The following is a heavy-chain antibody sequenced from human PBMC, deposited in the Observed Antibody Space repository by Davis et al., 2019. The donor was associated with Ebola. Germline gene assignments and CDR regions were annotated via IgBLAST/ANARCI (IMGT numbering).Heavy chain of an antibody. CDR2: IYYSGST. D-gene: IGHD3-3*01. Sequence: PSETLSLTCTVSGGSISSHYWSWIRQPPGKGLEWIGYIYYSGSTNYNPSLKSRVTISVDTSKNQFSLKLSSVTAADTAVYYCARVKKNFWSGSLHPWYFDLWGRGTLVTVSS. CDR1: GGSISSHY. V-gene: IGHV4-59*11. J-gene: IGHJ2*01. CDR3: ARVKKNFWSGSLHPWYFDL.